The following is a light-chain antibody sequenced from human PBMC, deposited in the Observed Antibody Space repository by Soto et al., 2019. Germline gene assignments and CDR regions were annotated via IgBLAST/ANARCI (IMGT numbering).Light chain of an antibody. CDR2: AAS. CDR1: QSISSY. CDR3: QQSYATPLT. V-gene: IGKV1-39*01. Sequence: DIQMTQSPSPLSASAGDRVTITCRASQSISSYLNWYQQKPGKAPKLLIYAASDLQGGVSSRFSGSGSGTDFTLTISSLQPEDCATYYCQQSYATPLTFGGGTKVDIK. J-gene: IGKJ4*01.